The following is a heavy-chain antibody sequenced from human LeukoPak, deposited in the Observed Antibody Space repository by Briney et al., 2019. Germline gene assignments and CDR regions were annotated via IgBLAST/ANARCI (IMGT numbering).Heavy chain of an antibody. Sequence: PGGSLRLSCAASGFTFSSYAMSWVRQAPGKGLEWVSGISGSGANTYYADSVKSRFTISRDNSKNTLYLQMNSLRVEDTAVYYCAKGDVAVTGIYYYYGMDVWGQGTTVTVSS. CDR1: GFTFSSYA. CDR2: ISGSGANT. V-gene: IGHV3-23*01. D-gene: IGHD6-19*01. CDR3: AKGDVAVTGIYYYYGMDV. J-gene: IGHJ6*02.